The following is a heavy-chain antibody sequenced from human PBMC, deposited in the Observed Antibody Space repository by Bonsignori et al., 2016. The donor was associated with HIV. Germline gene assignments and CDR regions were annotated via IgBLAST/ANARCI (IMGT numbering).Heavy chain of an antibody. CDR3: ARVNSAHELSPLSPIHLWFGGPLDS. J-gene: IGHJ4*02. CDR2: IIPILAIS. V-gene: IGHV1-69*10. Sequence: WVRQAPGQGLEWMGGIIPILAISNYPQRFQGRVTITADRSTNTAYMELRSLRSEDTAIYYCARVNSAHELSPLSPIHLWFGGPLDSWGRGTLVTVSS. D-gene: IGHD3-10*01.